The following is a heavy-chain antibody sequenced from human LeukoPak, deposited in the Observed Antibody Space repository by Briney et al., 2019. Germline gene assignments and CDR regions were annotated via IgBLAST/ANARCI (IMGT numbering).Heavy chain of an antibody. CDR2: ITSDGSGT. D-gene: IGHD3-22*01. Sequence: GGSLRLSCAASGFTFSSYWMHWVRQAPGKGLVWVSRITSDGSGTSYADSVKGRFTISGDSSKNTLYLQMNSLRVEDTAVYYCARETGGAGGYLGYFDYWGQGTLVTVSS. J-gene: IGHJ4*02. CDR3: ARETGGAGGYLGYFDY. CDR1: GFTFSSYW. V-gene: IGHV3-74*01.